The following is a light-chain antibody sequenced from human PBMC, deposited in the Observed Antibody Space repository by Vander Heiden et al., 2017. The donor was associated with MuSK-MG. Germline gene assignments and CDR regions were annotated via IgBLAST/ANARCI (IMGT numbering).Light chain of an antibody. CDR1: ALTKQC. J-gene: IGLJ2*01. CDR3: HSSDSSGSMVV. CDR2: KDT. Sequence: SYELTQTPSVSVSPGQTARITCSGDALTKQCAHWYQQKPGQAPVLVIYKDTGRLSGIPGRFSGSSSGTTVTLTTSGVQAEDEADYYCHSSDSSGSMVVFGGGTKLIVL. V-gene: IGLV3-25*02.